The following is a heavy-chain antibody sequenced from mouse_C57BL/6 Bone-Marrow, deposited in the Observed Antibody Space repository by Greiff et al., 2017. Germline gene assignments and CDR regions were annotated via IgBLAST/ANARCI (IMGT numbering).Heavy chain of an antibody. J-gene: IGHJ3*01. V-gene: IGHV5-6*01. CDR3: ARPLGAWFAY. CDR2: ISSGGSYT. Sequence: EVQLVESGGDLVKPGGSLKLSCAASGFTFSSYGMSWVRQTPDKRLEWVATISSGGSYTYYPDSVQGRFTISRDTAKDPLYLQMSSLKSEDTAMYYCARPLGAWFAYWGQGTLVTVSA. CDR1: GFTFSSYG.